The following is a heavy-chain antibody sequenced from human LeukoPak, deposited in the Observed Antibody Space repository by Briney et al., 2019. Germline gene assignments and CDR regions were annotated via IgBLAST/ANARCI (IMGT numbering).Heavy chain of an antibody. Sequence: PGGSLRLSCAASGFTFSSYSMNWVRQAPGKGLEWVSYISSSSSTIYYADSVKGRFTISRDNAKNSLYLQMNSLRAEDTAVYYCARARTYYDFWSGYYLDYWGQGTLVTVSS. D-gene: IGHD3-3*01. V-gene: IGHV3-48*01. J-gene: IGHJ4*02. CDR2: ISSSSSTI. CDR1: GFTFSSYS. CDR3: ARARTYYDFWSGYYLDY.